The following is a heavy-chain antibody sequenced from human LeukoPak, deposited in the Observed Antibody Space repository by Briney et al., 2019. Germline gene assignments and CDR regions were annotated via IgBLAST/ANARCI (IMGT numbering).Heavy chain of an antibody. Sequence: GGSLRLSCAASGFTFSSYSMNWVRQAPGKGLEWVSSISSSRSNIYYADSVKGRFTISRDNAKNSLYLQMNSLRAEDTAVYYCARGDCSSTSCYPYYFDYWGQGTLVTVSS. J-gene: IGHJ4*02. D-gene: IGHD2-2*01. CDR3: ARGDCSSTSCYPYYFDY. CDR2: ISSSRSNI. V-gene: IGHV3-21*01. CDR1: GFTFSSYS.